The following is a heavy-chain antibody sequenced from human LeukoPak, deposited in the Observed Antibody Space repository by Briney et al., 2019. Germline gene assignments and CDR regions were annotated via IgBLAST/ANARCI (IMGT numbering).Heavy chain of an antibody. CDR2: IRSKLYGGTT. Sequence: GRSLRLSCTGSGSTFGDYGMSWVRQAPGKGLEWVGFIRSKLYGGTTQYAASVKGRFTISRDDSKSIVYLQMNSLKTEDTAVYYCTRDAEYSSGWYESDYWGQGTLVTVST. D-gene: IGHD6-19*01. J-gene: IGHJ4*02. V-gene: IGHV3-49*04. CDR3: TRDAEYSSGWYESDY. CDR1: GSTFGDYG.